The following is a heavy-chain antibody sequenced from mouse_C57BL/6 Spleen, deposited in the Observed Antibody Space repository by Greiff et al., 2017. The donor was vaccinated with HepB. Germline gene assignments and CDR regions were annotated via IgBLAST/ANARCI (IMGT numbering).Heavy chain of an antibody. CDR3: TRGSYYYGSTND. J-gene: IGHJ2*01. CDR1: GYTFTDYE. Sequence: QVQLQQSGAELVRPGASVTLSCKASGYTFTDYEMHWVKQTPVHGLEWIGAIDPETGGTAYNQKFKGKAILTADKSSSTAYMELRSLTSEDSAVYYCTRGSYYYGSTNDWGQGTTLTVSS. CDR2: IDPETGGT. V-gene: IGHV1-15*01. D-gene: IGHD1-1*01.